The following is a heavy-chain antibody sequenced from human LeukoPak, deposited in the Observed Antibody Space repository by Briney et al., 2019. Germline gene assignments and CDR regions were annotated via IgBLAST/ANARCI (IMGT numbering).Heavy chain of an antibody. V-gene: IGHV4-59*01. CDR1: GGSISSYY. CDR2: IYYSGTT. CDR3: ARGVYIAAAQYGY. Sequence: SETLSLTCTVSGGSISSYYWSWIRQPPGKGGEGRGYIYYSGTTNYNPSLKSRVTISVDTSKNQFSLKLSSVTAADTAVYYCARGVYIAAAQYGYWGQGTLVTVSS. D-gene: IGHD6-13*01. J-gene: IGHJ4*02.